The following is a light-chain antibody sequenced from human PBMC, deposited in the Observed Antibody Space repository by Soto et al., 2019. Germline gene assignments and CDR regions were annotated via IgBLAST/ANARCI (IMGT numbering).Light chain of an antibody. CDR3: QAWDSSTAV. CDR1: KFGDKY. CDR2: QDS. Sequence: SSELTQPPSVSVSPGQTASITCSGDKFGDKYACWYQQKPGQSPVLVIYQDSKRPSGIPERFSGSNSGNTATLTISGTQAMDEADYYCQAWDSSTAVFGGGTKVTVL. V-gene: IGLV3-1*01. J-gene: IGLJ2*01.